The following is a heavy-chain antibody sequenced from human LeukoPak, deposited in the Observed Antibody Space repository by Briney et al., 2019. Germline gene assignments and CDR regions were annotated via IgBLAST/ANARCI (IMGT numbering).Heavy chain of an antibody. J-gene: IGHJ3*02. Sequence: GGSLRLSCAASGFSFSSYEMNWVRQAPGKGLEWVSYIGSSGSTVYYADSVKGRFTTSRDNAKNSLYLQMNSLRDEDTAVYYCARDTPLYADSPDAFDIWGQGTMVTVSS. CDR3: ARDTPLYADSPDAFDI. CDR2: IGSSGSTV. CDR1: GFSFSSYE. D-gene: IGHD2/OR15-2a*01. V-gene: IGHV3-48*03.